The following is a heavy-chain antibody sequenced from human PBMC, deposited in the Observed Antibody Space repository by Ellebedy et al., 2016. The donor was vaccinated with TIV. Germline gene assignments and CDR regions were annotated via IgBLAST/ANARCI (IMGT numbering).Heavy chain of an antibody. J-gene: IGHJ2*01. CDR3: ATSRIAARRGYFDL. V-gene: IGHV4-31*03. CDR1: GGSISSGGYY. D-gene: IGHD6-6*01. Sequence: SETLSLTXTVSGGSISSGGYYWSWIRQPPGKGLEWIGEINHSGSTNYNPSLKSRVTISVDTSKNQFSLKLSSVTAADTAVYYCATSRIAARRGYFDLWGRGTLVTVSS. CDR2: INHSGST.